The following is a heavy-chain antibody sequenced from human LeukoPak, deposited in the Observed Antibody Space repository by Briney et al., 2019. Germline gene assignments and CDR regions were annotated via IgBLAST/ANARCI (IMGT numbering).Heavy chain of an antibody. D-gene: IGHD3-9*01. Sequence: GESLKISCKASGSTFTSYWIGWVRQMPGKGLEWMGIIYPGDSDTRYSPSFQGQVTISADKSINTAYLQWSSLKASDTAMYYRARTADILTGFGSDYWGQGTLVTVSS. CDR2: IYPGDSDT. CDR3: ARTADILTGFGSDY. J-gene: IGHJ4*02. V-gene: IGHV5-51*01. CDR1: GSTFTSYW.